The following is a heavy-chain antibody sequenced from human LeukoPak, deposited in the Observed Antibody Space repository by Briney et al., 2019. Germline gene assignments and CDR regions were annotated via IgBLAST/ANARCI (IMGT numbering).Heavy chain of an antibody. V-gene: IGHV3-48*01. Sequence: GGSLRLSCAASGFTFSTYSMNWVRQAPGKGLEWVSYISSGSSTIYYADSVKGRFTISRDNAKDSLYLQMNSLRAEDTAVYYCARGPRRITIFGVDPNWFDPWGQGTLVTVSS. CDR3: ARGPRRITIFGVDPNWFDP. J-gene: IGHJ5*02. D-gene: IGHD3-3*01. CDR1: GFTFSTYS. CDR2: ISSGSSTI.